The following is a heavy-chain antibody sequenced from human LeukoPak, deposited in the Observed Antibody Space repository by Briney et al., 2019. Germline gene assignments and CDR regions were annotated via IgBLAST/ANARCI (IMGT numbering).Heavy chain of an antibody. CDR1: GFTFSSYW. Sequence: GGSLRLSCAASGFTFSSYWMHWVRHAPGKGLVWVSRINSDGSSTSYADSVKGRFTISRDNAKNTLYLQMNSLRAEDTAVYYCARERVVVTAIEDCYYGMDVWGQGTTVTVSS. J-gene: IGHJ6*02. CDR2: INSDGSST. D-gene: IGHD2-21*02. CDR3: ARERVVVTAIEDCYYGMDV. V-gene: IGHV3-74*01.